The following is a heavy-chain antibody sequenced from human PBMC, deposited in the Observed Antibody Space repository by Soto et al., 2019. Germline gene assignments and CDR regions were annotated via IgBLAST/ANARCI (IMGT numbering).Heavy chain of an antibody. D-gene: IGHD6-6*01. J-gene: IGHJ6*03. CDR1: GFTFSSYA. Sequence: GGSLRLSCAASGFTFSSYAMSWVRQAPGKGLEWVSAISGSGGSTYYADSVKGRFTISRDNSKNTLYLQMNSLRAEDTAVYYCAKSGLIAARDYYYYYMDVWGKGTTVTVSS. V-gene: IGHV3-23*01. CDR2: ISGSGGST. CDR3: AKSGLIAARDYYYYYMDV.